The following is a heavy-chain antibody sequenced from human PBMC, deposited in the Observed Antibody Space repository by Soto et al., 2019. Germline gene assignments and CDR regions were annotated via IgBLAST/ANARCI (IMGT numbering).Heavy chain of an antibody. CDR1: GGSISSSNW. CDR3: ACVCWYWGERSEGLDY. CDR2: IYHSGST. Sequence: SETLSLTCAVSGGSISSSNWWSWVRQPPGKGLEWIGEIYHSGSTNYNPSLKSRVTISVDKSKNQFSLKLSSVTAADTAVYYCACVCWYWGERSEGLDYWGQGTLVTVSS. D-gene: IGHD2-8*02. J-gene: IGHJ4*02. V-gene: IGHV4-4*02.